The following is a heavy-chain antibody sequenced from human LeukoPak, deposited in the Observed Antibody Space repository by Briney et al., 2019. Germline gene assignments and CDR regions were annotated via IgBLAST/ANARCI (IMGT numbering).Heavy chain of an antibody. D-gene: IGHD6-19*01. V-gene: IGHV4-31*03. J-gene: IGHJ4*02. CDR1: GGSIRSGGYY. Sequence: SETLSLTCTVSGGSIRSGGYYWTWIRQHPGKGLEWIGYIYYSGSTYYNPSLKSRITISVDTSKNQFSLKLSSVTAADTAVYYCAGLEDSGWRFDYWGQGTLVTVSS. CDR2: IYYSGST. CDR3: AGLEDSGWRFDY.